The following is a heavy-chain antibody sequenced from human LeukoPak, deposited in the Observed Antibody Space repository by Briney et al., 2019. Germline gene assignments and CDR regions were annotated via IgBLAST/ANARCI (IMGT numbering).Heavy chain of an antibody. CDR2: INPNSGGT. CDR3: VRESLSGSSWYGCLDY. J-gene: IGHJ4*02. V-gene: IGHV1-2*02. Sequence: ASVKVSCKASGYTFTGYYMHWVRQAPGQGLEWMGWINPNSGGTNYAQKFQGRVTMTRDTSISTAYMELSRLRSDDTAVYYCVRESLSGSSWYGCLDYWGQGTLVTVSS. D-gene: IGHD6-13*01. CDR1: GYTFTGYY.